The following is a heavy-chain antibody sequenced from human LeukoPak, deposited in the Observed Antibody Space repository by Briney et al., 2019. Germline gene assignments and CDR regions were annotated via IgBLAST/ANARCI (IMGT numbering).Heavy chain of an antibody. Sequence: PGRSLRLSCAASGFTFSNYGMHWVRQAPGKGLEWVAVIWYDGSNKYYADSVKGRFTISRDNSKNTLYLQMNTLRAEDTAVYYCAKARPAIAARVGYYYGLDVWGQGTTVTVSS. J-gene: IGHJ6*02. D-gene: IGHD6-6*01. CDR2: IWYDGSNK. CDR3: AKARPAIAARVGYYYGLDV. CDR1: GFTFSNYG. V-gene: IGHV3-33*06.